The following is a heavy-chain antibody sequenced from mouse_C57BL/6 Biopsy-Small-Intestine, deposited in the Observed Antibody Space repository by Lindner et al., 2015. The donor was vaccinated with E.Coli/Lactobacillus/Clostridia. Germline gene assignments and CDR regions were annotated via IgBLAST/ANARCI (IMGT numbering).Heavy chain of an antibody. V-gene: IGHV1-63*01. CDR1: GYSFTNYW. D-gene: IGHD1-1*01. J-gene: IGHJ4*01. CDR2: IFPGGVYT. Sequence: QLQESGAELVRPGTSVKMSCKASGYSFTNYWIGWAKQRPGHGLEWIGDIFPGGVYTNYNEKFEGKATLTADKSSSTAYMQFSSLTSEDSAIYYCARGDFYGSSYYYTLDYWGQGTSVTVSS. CDR3: ARGDFYGSSYYYTLDY.